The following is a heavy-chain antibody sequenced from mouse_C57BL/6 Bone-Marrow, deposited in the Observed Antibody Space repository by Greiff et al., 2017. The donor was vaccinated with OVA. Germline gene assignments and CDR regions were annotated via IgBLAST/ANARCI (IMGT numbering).Heavy chain of an antibody. V-gene: IGHV3-6*01. Sequence: EVKLVESGPGLVKPSQSLSLTCSVTGYSITSGYYWNWIRQFPGNKLEWMGYISYDGSNNYNPSLKNRISITRDTSKNQFFLKLNSVTTEDTATYYCARENDYDPYYFDYWGQGTTLTVSS. CDR3: ARENDYDPYYFDY. J-gene: IGHJ2*01. CDR2: ISYDGSN. CDR1: GYSITSGYY. D-gene: IGHD2-4*01.